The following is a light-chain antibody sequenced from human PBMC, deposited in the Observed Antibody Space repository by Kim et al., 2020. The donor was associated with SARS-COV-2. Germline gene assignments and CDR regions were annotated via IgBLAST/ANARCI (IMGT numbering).Light chain of an antibody. V-gene: IGLV10-54*01. CDR1: SNNVGNQG. J-gene: IGLJ3*02. CDR3: SAWDSSLSALV. CDR2: RNN. Sequence: RRTATLTCPGNSNNVGNQGAAWLQQHQGHPPKLLSYRNNNRPSGISERLSASRSGNTASLTITGLQPEDEADYYCSAWDSSLSALVFGGGTQLTVL.